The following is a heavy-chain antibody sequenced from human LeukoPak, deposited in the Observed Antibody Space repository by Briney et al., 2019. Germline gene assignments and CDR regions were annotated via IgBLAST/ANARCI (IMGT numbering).Heavy chain of an antibody. J-gene: IGHJ3*01. CDR2: INPDGGNT. V-gene: IGHV1-46*01. Sequence: ASVKVSCKASGYTFTNSYIHWVRQAPGQVLEWMGLINPDGGNTNYAQNFQGRVILTRDTSTSTVYMELSSLRSEDTAIYYCARIRDGYNDAYDLWGQGTVVTVPS. CDR3: ARIRDGYNDAYDL. CDR1: GYTFTNSY. D-gene: IGHD5-24*01.